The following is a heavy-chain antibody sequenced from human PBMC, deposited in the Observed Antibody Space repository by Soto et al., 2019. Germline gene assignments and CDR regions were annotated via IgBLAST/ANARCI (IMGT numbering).Heavy chain of an antibody. Sequence: SETLSLTCAVYGGSFSGYYWSWIRQPPGKGLEWIGEINHSGSTNYNPSLKSRVTISVDTSKNQFSLKLSSVTAADTAVYYCARSRPWIPSYHLVYWGHGTLVIVSA. CDR1: GGSFSGYY. D-gene: IGHD2-2*01. V-gene: IGHV4-34*01. CDR2: INHSGST. J-gene: IGHJ4*01. CDR3: ARSRPWIPSYHLVY.